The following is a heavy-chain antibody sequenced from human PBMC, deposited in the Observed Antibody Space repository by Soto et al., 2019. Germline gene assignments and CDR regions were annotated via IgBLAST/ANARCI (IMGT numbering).Heavy chain of an antibody. CDR2: INPSGGST. CDR3: ARGVLRYFDWLLHNWFDP. V-gene: IGHV1-46*01. CDR1: GYTFTSYY. D-gene: IGHD3-9*01. Sequence: QVQLVQSGAEVKKPGASVKVSCKASGYTFTSYYMHWVRQAPGQGLEWMGIINPSGGSTSSAQKFQGRVTMTRDTSTSTVYMELSSLRSEDTAVYYCARGVLRYFDWLLHNWFDPWGQGTLVTVSS. J-gene: IGHJ5*02.